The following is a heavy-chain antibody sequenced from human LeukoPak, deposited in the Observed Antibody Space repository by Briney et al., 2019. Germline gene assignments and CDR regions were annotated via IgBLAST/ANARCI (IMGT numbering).Heavy chain of an antibody. V-gene: IGHV1-69*01. D-gene: IGHD2-15*01. Sequence: SVKVSCKASGGTFSNYAISWVRQAPGQGLEWMGGIIPIFGTANYAQKFQGRVTITADESTSTAYMELSSLRSEDTAVYYCARDRYCSGGSCYSDIDYWGQGTLVTVSS. CDR3: ARDRYCSGGSCYSDIDY. CDR2: IIPIFGTA. CDR1: GGTFSNYA. J-gene: IGHJ4*02.